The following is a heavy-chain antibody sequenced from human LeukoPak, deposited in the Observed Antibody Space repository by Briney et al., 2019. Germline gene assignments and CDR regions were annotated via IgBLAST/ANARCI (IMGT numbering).Heavy chain of an antibody. Sequence: GASVKVSCKASGKIFTSYHTQWVRQAPGQGLEWMGIINPSGGSTSYAQKFQGRVTMTRDTSTSTVYMELSSLRSEDTAVYYCARSPEPTYYYDSSGYYPFDYWGQGTLVTVSS. CDR3: ARSPEPTYYYDSSGYYPFDY. CDR1: GKIFTSYH. V-gene: IGHV1-46*01. J-gene: IGHJ4*02. CDR2: INPSGGST. D-gene: IGHD3-22*01.